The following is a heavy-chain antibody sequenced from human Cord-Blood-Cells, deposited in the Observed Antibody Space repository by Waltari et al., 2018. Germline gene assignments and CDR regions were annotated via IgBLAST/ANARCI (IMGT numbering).Heavy chain of an antibody. CDR3: ARGGYDFWSGYYPLDY. D-gene: IGHD3-3*01. Sequence: QVQLVQSGAEVKKPGASVKVSCKASGYTFTSYDINWVRQATGQGLEGMGWMNPNSGNTGYSQKFQGRVTITRNTSISTAYMELSSLRSEDTAVYYCARGGYDFWSGYYPLDYWGQGTLVTVSS. CDR1: GYTFTSYD. V-gene: IGHV1-8*03. J-gene: IGHJ4*02. CDR2: MNPNSGNT.